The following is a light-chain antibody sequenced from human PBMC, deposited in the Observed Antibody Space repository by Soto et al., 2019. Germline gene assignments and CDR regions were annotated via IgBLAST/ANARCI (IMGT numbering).Light chain of an antibody. J-gene: IGKJ4*01. Sequence: EIVLTQFPGTLSLSPGERATLSCRASQSVSSNFLAWYQEKPGQAPRLLIYGASSRATGIPDRFSGSGSGTDFTLTISRLEPEDFAVYYCRQYGRSLGLAFGGGTKVDI. V-gene: IGKV3-20*01. CDR3: RQYGRSLGLA. CDR2: GAS. CDR1: QSVSSNF.